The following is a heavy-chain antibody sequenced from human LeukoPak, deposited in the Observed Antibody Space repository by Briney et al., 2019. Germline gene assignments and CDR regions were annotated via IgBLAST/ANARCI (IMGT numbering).Heavy chain of an antibody. CDR1: GFTFSSYA. CDR2: ISGSDGST. CDR3: AKDYGFRDILTGYYNDY. J-gene: IGHJ4*02. Sequence: GGSLRLSCAASGFTFSSYAMSWVRQAPGKGLEWVSAISGSDGSTYYADSVKGRFTISRDNSKNTLYLQMNSLRAEDTAVYYCAKDYGFRDILTGYYNDYWGQGTLVTVSS. V-gene: IGHV3-23*01. D-gene: IGHD3-9*01.